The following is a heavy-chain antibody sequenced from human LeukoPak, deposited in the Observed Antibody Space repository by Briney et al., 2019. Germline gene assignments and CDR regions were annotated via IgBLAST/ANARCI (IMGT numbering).Heavy chain of an antibody. Sequence: PGGSLRLSCAAPGFTFSSYGMHWVRQAPGKGLEWVANIKQDGSEKYYVDSVKGRFTISRDNAKNSLYLQMNSLRAEDTAVYYCARDNSAFPNYGFDYWGQGTLVTVSS. D-gene: IGHD4/OR15-4a*01. CDR3: ARDNSAFPNYGFDY. CDR1: GFTFSSYG. V-gene: IGHV3-7*01. J-gene: IGHJ4*02. CDR2: IKQDGSEK.